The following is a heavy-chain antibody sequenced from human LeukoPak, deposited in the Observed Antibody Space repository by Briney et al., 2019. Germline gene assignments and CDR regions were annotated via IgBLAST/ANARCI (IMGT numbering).Heavy chain of an antibody. Sequence: SETLSLTCTVSGGSISNYYWSWIRQPPGKGLEWIGYIYYSGSTNYNPSLKSRVTISVDTPKNQFSLKLSSVTAADTAVYYCARDIGGPIGYWGQGTLVTVSS. V-gene: IGHV4-59*01. J-gene: IGHJ4*02. D-gene: IGHD3-10*01. CDR2: IYYSGST. CDR1: GGSISNYY. CDR3: ARDIGGPIGY.